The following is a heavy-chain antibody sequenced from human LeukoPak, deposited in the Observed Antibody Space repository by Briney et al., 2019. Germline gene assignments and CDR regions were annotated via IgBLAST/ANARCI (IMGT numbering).Heavy chain of an antibody. V-gene: IGHV4-34*01. CDR3: VKSNSRYQPWTLDI. J-gene: IGHJ3*02. CDR1: GGSFSGYY. Sequence: SETLSPTCAVYGGSFSGYYWSWIRQPPGKGLEWIGEINHSGSTNYNPSLKSRVTISVDTSNNQLSLKVNSVTAADTAMYYCVKSNSRYQPWTLDIWGRGTMVTVSS. CDR2: INHSGST. D-gene: IGHD2-2*01.